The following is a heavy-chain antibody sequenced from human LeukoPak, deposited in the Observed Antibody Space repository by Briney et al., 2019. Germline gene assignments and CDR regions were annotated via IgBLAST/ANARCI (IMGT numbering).Heavy chain of an antibody. J-gene: IGHJ4*02. CDR2: LSGSGGDT. V-gene: IGHV3-23*01. CDR1: GFTFNSYG. CDR3: AKDAMATVTYFDY. D-gene: IGHD4-17*01. Sequence: PGGSLRLSCAPSGFTFNSYGMSWVRQAPGKGLEWVSGLSGSGGDTDYADSVKGRFTISRDNSRNTLYLQMNSLRSEDTAVYYCAKDAMATVTYFDYWGQGSLVTVSS.